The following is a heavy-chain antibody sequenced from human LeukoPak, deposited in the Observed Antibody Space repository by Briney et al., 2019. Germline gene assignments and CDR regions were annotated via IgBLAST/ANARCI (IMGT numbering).Heavy chain of an antibody. CDR1: GFAFSTYD. CDR2: IGVAGDT. CDR3: ARGFVHAFDI. D-gene: IGHD6-6*01. V-gene: IGHV3-13*04. J-gene: IGHJ3*02. Sequence: GGSLRLSCAASGFAFSTYDMHWVRQPTGKGLEWVSAIGVAGDTYYPRSVKGRFTISRENAKNSLYLQMNSLSAGDTAVYYCARGFVHAFDIWGQGTMVTVSS.